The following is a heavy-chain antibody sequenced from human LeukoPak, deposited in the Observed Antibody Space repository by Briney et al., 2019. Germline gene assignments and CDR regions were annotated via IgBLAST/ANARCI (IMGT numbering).Heavy chain of an antibody. Sequence: ASVKVSCKASGYTFTSYGISWVRQAPGQGLEWMGWISAYNGNTNYAQKLQGRVTMTTDTSTSTAYMELRSLRSDDTAVYYCARNAITFGGVNVPNDYWGQGTLVTVPS. V-gene: IGHV1-18*01. CDR2: ISAYNGNT. CDR3: ARNAITFGGVNVPNDY. CDR1: GYTFTSYG. D-gene: IGHD3-16*02. J-gene: IGHJ4*02.